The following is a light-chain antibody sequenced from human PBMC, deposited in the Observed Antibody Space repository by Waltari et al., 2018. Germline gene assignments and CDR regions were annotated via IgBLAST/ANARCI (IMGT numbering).Light chain of an antibody. CDR3: QTYDVSLSGSV. CDR1: SSNIGAGFD. CDR2: GNN. J-gene: IGLJ2*01. Sequence: QSVLTQPPSVSGAAGQRVTLSCTVSSSNIGAGFDVHWYQQLPGTAPKLPLWGNNIRPSRCPDRFSASKSGTSASLVITGLQAEDEADYYCQTYDVSLSGSVFGGGTKLTVL. V-gene: IGLV1-40*01.